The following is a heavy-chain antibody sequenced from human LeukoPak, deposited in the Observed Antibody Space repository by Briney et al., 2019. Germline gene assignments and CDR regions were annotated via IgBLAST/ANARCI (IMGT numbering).Heavy chain of an antibody. CDR3: AKESPSSYDSSGYYPYYFDY. J-gene: IGHJ4*02. Sequence: PGGSLRLSCKASGFSFSNYYMNWVRQAPGKGLEWLSHINGRGGIINYADSVKGRFTVSRDNSKNTLYLQMNSLRAEDTALYYCAKESPSSYDSSGYYPYYFDYWGQGTLVTVSS. CDR2: INGRGGII. D-gene: IGHD3-22*01. CDR1: GFSFSNYY. V-gene: IGHV3-23*01.